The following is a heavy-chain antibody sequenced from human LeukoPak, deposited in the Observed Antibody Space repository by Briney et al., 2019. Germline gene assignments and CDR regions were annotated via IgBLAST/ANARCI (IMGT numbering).Heavy chain of an antibody. J-gene: IGHJ6*03. CDR3: AMYSSSWYATYYYYYMDV. D-gene: IGHD6-13*01. V-gene: IGHV1-69*06. CDR2: IIPIFGTA. Sequence: GSSVKVSCKASGGTFSSYAISWVRQAPGQGHEWMGRIIPIFGTANYAQKFQGRVTITADKSTSTAYMELSSLRSEDTAVYYCAMYSSSWYATYYYYYMDVWGKGTTVTVSS. CDR1: GGTFSSYA.